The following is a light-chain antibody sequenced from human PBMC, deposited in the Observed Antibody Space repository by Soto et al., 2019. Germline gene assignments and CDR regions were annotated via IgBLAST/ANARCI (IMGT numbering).Light chain of an antibody. J-gene: IGKJ4*01. Sequence: EIVLTQSPATLSLSPGERATLSCRASQSVSRNLAWYQQKPGQAPRLLIYGASIRATAIPDRFSGSGSGTEFTLTISSLQPEDVAAYYCQKYNSAPLTCGGGTKVDIK. CDR1: QSVSRN. CDR3: QKYNSAPLT. CDR2: GAS. V-gene: IGKV3-15*01.